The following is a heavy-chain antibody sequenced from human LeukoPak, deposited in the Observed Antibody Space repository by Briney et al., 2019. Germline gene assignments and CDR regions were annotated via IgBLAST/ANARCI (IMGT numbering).Heavy chain of an antibody. D-gene: IGHD6-6*01. CDR3: ARGVAEYSSSSGRVY. V-gene: IGHV3-74*01. CDR2: INTDGSST. Sequence: GGSLRLSCAASGFTFSSYWMHWVRHAPGKGLVWVSRINTDGSSTSYADSVKGRFTISRDNAKNTLYLQMNSLRAEDTAVYYCARGVAEYSSSSGRVYWGQGTLVTVSS. J-gene: IGHJ4*02. CDR1: GFTFSSYW.